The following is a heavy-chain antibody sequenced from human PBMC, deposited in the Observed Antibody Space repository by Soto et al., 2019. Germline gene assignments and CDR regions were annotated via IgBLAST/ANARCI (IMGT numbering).Heavy chain of an antibody. CDR2: INPNNGVT. D-gene: IGHD6-19*01. V-gene: IGHV1-2*02. Sequence: AXVKVSCEASGYMFTGFYLHWVRQAPGQGLEWMGWINPNNGVTTYAKNFQGRVTMTRDSSISTAYMELSSLRSDDTAVYFCAAAAIPVAGRHPDFWGQGTVVTVSS. CDR3: AAAAIPVAGRHPDF. CDR1: GYMFTGFY. J-gene: IGHJ4*02.